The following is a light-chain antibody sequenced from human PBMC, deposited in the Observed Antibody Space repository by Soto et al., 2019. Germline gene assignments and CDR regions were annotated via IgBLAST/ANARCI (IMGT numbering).Light chain of an antibody. CDR1: QSISSW. Sequence: DIQMTQSPSTLSASVGDRVTITCRASQSISSWLAWYQQKPGTAPKLLIYKASTLQTGVPSRFSGSGSGTEFTLTISSLQPDDFATYYCQQYNATWTFGQGTKVEIK. CDR3: QQYNATWT. CDR2: KAS. V-gene: IGKV1-5*03. J-gene: IGKJ1*01.